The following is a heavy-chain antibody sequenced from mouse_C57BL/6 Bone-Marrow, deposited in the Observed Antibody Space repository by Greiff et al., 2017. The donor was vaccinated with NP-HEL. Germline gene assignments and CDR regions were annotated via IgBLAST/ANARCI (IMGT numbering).Heavy chain of an antibody. CDR3: ARGDPEDFDY. CDR2: INPYNGGT. V-gene: IGHV1-19*01. CDR1: GYTFTDYY. D-gene: IGHD2-13*01. J-gene: IGHJ2*01. Sequence: VQLQQSGPVLVKPGASVKMSCKASGYTFTDYYMNWVKQSHGKSLEWIGVINPYNGGTSYNQKFKGKATLTVDKSSSTAYMELNSLTSEDSAFYYCARGDPEDFDYWGQVTTLTVSS.